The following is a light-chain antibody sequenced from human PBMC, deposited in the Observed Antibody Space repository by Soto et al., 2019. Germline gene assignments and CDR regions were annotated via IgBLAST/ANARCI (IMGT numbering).Light chain of an antibody. V-gene: IGLV1-40*01. CDR1: GSNIGAGYD. CDR3: QSYDSSLGKV. CDR2: GSS. Sequence: QSALTQPPSVSGAPGQRVTISCTGSGSNIGAGYDVHWYQQLPGTAPKLLIYGSSNRPSGVPDRFSGSKSGTSASLAITGLQAEDEADYYCQSYDSSLGKVFGTGTKVTVL. J-gene: IGLJ1*01.